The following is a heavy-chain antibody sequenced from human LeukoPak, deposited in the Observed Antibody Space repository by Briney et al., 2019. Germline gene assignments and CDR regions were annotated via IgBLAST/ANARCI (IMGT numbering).Heavy chain of an antibody. CDR2: FDPEDGET. CDR1: GYTLTELS. J-gene: IGHJ6*02. V-gene: IGHV1-24*01. CDR3: ATFRRQRHYYYYGMDV. Sequence: ASVKVSCKVSGYTLTELSMHWVRQAPGEGLEWMGGFDPEDGETIYAQKFQGRVTMTEDTSTDTAYMELSSLRSEDTAVYYCATFRRQRHYYYYGMDVWGQGTTVTVSS. D-gene: IGHD6-25*01.